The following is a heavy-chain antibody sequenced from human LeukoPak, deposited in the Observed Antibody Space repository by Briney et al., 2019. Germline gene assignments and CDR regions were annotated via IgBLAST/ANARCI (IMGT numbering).Heavy chain of an antibody. J-gene: IGHJ4*02. Sequence: SETLSLTCAVSGGSISSGGYSWSWIRQPPGKGLEWIGYFYHSGSTYYNPSLKSRVTISVDRSKNQFSLKLSSVTAADTAVYYCARGEDSSSSFDYWGQGTLVTVSS. CDR2: FYHSGST. D-gene: IGHD6-13*01. CDR3: ARGEDSSSSFDY. CDR1: GGSISSGGYS. V-gene: IGHV4-30-2*01.